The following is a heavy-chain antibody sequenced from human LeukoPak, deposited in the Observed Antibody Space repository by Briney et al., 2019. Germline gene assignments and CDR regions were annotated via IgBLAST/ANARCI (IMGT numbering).Heavy chain of an antibody. Sequence: GGSLRLSCAASGFTFSSYWMNWARQAPGKGLEWVASINHNGNVNYYVDSVKGRFTISRDNAKNSLYLQMSNLRAEDTAVYYCATLDYGDKDYWGQGTLVTVSS. V-gene: IGHV3-7*01. CDR2: INHNGNVN. CDR1: GFTFSSYW. CDR3: ATLDYGDKDY. D-gene: IGHD4-17*01. J-gene: IGHJ4*02.